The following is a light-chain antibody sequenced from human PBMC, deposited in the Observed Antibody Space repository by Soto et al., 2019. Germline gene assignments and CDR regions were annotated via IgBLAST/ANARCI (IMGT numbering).Light chain of an antibody. J-gene: IGKJ1*01. V-gene: IGKV1-5*01. Sequence: DIQMTQSPSTLSASVGDRVIITCRASQSISDYLAWYQQKPGKAPKLLIYDASNLESGVPSTFSGSGSGTEFTLTFSSLQPDDFATYYCQQYSTYWHMFGQGTRVEIK. CDR2: DAS. CDR1: QSISDY. CDR3: QQYSTYWHM.